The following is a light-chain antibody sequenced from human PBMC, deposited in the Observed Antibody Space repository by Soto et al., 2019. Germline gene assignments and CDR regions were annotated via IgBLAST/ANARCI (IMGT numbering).Light chain of an antibody. CDR3: QHMRT. V-gene: IGKV1-5*03. Sequence: DIQMTQSPSTLSGSVGDRVTITCRASQTISSWLAWYQQKPGKAPKLLIYKASTLKSGVPSRFSGSGSGTEFTLTISSLQPDDFGSYYCQHMRTFGQGTKV. J-gene: IGKJ1*01. CDR2: KAS. CDR1: QTISSW.